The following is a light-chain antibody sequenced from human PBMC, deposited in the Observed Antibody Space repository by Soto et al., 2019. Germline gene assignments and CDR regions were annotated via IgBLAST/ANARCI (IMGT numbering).Light chain of an antibody. CDR2: DAS. CDR1: QSISSSY. Sequence: EMVLTKSPGPLSLSPGERATLSCMASQSISSSYLVWYQQKPGQAPRLLIYDASNRATGIPARFSGTGSGTDFTLTINNLEPEDFAVYYCQRRTNWSIAFGRGTRLEIK. CDR3: QRRTNWSIA. J-gene: IGKJ5*01. V-gene: IGKV3D-20*02.